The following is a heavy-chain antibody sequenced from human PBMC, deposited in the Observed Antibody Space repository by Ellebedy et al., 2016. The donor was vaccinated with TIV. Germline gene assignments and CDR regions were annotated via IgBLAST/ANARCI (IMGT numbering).Heavy chain of an antibody. D-gene: IGHD1-26*01. J-gene: IGHJ4*02. CDR2: IYSGGST. Sequence: PGGSLRLSCAASGFTVSSNYMSWVRQAPGKGLEWVSVIYSGGSTYYADSVKGRFTISRDNPKNTLYLQMNSLRAEDTAVYYCVREEWELRYFDYWGQGTLVTVSS. CDR1: GFTVSSNY. V-gene: IGHV3-53*01. CDR3: VREEWELRYFDY.